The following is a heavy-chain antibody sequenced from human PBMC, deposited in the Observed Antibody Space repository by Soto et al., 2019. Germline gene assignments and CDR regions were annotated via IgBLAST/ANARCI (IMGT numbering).Heavy chain of an antibody. CDR3: AQTLGLAVAGPGRFDL. CDR2: ITPLFGTA. Sequence: QVQLVQSGAEVKKPGSSVKVSCKASGGTFSTYAISWVRQAPGQGLEWMGGITPLFGTANYEQKFQGRVTITEDEPTTTAYMELTSLRSEHTAVYYCAQTLGLAVAGPGRFDLWGRGTLITVSS. V-gene: IGHV1-69*12. J-gene: IGHJ2*01. CDR1: GGTFSTYA. D-gene: IGHD6-19*01.